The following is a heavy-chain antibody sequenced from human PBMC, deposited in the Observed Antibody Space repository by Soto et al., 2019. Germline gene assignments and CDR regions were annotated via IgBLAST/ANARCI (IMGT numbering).Heavy chain of an antibody. CDR1: GVSISNSSYY. V-gene: IGHV4-39*01. J-gene: IGHJ4*02. CDR2: IYYSGIT. CDR3: ARHGSN. Sequence: SETLSLTCTVSGVSISNSSYYWGWIRRPPGKGLEWIGTIYYSGITYYNPSLKSRVTISVDTSKNQFSLKLTSVTAADTAVYYCARHGSNWGQGTLVTGSS.